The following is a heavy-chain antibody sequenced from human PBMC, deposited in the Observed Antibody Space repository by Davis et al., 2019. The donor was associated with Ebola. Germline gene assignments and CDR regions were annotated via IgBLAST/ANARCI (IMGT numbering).Heavy chain of an antibody. Sequence: ASVKVSCKASGYIFSRFGITWVRQAPGQGLEWMGWISANTGNTNYAQKLQGRVTMTTDRSTSTAYMELRSLISDDTAVYYCARGGRDGMDVWGQGTTVTVS. J-gene: IGHJ6*02. CDR1: GYIFSRFG. V-gene: IGHV1-18*01. CDR3: ARGGRDGMDV. CDR2: ISANTGNT.